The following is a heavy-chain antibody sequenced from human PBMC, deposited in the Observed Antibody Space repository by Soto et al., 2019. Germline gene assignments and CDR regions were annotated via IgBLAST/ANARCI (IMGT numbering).Heavy chain of an antibody. V-gene: IGHV4-59*01. CDR3: ARGEDAFFYYGLDV. J-gene: IGHJ6*02. CDR1: GGSLTSSS. Sequence: PSETLSLTCTVSGGSLTSSSWNCIRRPPWKRLEWIAYIYDTGISGYTPSTSYNPSLKSRVTMSVDTSKSQFSLKLTSVTAADTAVYYCARGEDAFFYYGLDVWGQGITVTVSS. CDR2: IYDTGISGYTPST.